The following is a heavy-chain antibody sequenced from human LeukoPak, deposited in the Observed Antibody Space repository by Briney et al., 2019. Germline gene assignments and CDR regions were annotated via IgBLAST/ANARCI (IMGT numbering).Heavy chain of an antibody. CDR3: ARGLRGNY. Sequence: GASVKVSCKASGYTFTSYEINWVRQATGQGLGWMGWMNPNSGNTGYAQKFQGRVSITRNSSISTVYVELSSLRSEDTAVYYCARGLRGNYWGQGTLVTVSS. D-gene: IGHD3-16*01. CDR2: MNPNSGNT. J-gene: IGHJ4*02. CDR1: GYTFTSYE. V-gene: IGHV1-8*03.